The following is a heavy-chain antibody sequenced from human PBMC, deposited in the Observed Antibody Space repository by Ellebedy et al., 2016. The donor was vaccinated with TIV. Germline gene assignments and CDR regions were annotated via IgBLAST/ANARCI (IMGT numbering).Heavy chain of an antibody. J-gene: IGHJ4*02. V-gene: IGHV3-11*01. CDR2: ISSSGETR. D-gene: IGHD6-19*01. Sequence: GESLKISCAASGFIFSDHYMSWIRQAPGKGLEWVSYISSSGETRYYADSVKGRFTVTRDNAKNSVYLQMNSLRAEDTAVYYCAISPLHSSGWYDYWGQGTLVTVSS. CDR3: AISPLHSSGWYDY. CDR1: GFIFSDHY.